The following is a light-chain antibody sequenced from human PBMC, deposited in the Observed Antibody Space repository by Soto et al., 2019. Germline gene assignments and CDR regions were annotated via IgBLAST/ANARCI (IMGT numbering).Light chain of an antibody. Sequence: QSVLTQPASVSGSPGQSITISCTGTSSDVGSYNLVSWYQQHPGKAPKLMIYEGSKRPSGVSNRFSGSKSGNPASLTISGLQAEDEADYYCCSYAGSSTFYVFGTGTKVTVL. CDR1: SSDVGSYNL. CDR3: CSYAGSSTFYV. J-gene: IGLJ1*01. V-gene: IGLV2-23*01. CDR2: EGS.